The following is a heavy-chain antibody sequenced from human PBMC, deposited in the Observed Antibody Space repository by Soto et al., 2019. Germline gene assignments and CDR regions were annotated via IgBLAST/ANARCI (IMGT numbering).Heavy chain of an antibody. V-gene: IGHV2-5*02. CDR2: IYWDDDK. CDR3: ALGLGIRYFDY. D-gene: IGHD7-27*01. J-gene: IGHJ4*02. CDR1: GFSLSTSGVG. Sequence: QITLKESGPTLVKPTQTLTLTCTFSGFSLSTSGVGVGWIRQPPGKALEWLALIYWDDDKRYSPSLKSRLTITKDTSKNQVVLTITNMDPVDTATYYCALGLGIRYFDYWGQGTLVTVSS.